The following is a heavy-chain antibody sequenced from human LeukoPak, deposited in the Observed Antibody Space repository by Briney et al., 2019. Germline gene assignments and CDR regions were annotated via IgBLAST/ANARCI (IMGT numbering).Heavy chain of an antibody. CDR3: ASGGVGPDV. Sequence: ASVKVSCKASEYTFSVYHIHWVRQAPGHGLEWMAWINPNSGGTNYAQNFQGRVTMTRDTSISTAYMELSRLRSDDTAVYYCASGGVGPDVWGQGTTVTASS. J-gene: IGHJ6*02. D-gene: IGHD1-26*01. CDR2: INPNSGGT. CDR1: EYTFSVYH. V-gene: IGHV1-2*02.